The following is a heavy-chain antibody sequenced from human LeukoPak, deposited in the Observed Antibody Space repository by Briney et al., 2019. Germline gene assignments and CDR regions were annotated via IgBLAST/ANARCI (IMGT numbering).Heavy chain of an antibody. CDR2: IYYSGST. V-gene: IGHV4-39*07. CDR3: ARVATTNYYYYMDV. Sequence: KSSENLSLTCTVSGGSISSSSYYWGWIRQPPGKGLEWIGSIYYSGSTYYNPSLKSRVTISVDTSKNQFSLKLSSVSAADTAVYYCARVATTNYYYYMDVWGKGTTVTVSS. D-gene: IGHD1-26*01. CDR1: GGSISSSSYY. J-gene: IGHJ6*03.